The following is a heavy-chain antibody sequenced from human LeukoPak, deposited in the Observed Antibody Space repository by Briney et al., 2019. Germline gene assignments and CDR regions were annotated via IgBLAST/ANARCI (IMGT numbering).Heavy chain of an antibody. CDR3: ARDFAAAAYYFDV. D-gene: IGHD6-13*01. Sequence: GGSLRLSCAASGFTFTSYGFHWVRQAPGKGLEWVAVIWYDGSHKYYVDSVKGRFTISRDNSENTVYLETNSLRTEDTAVYYCARDFAAAAYYFDVWGQGTQVTVSS. CDR1: GFTFTSYG. J-gene: IGHJ4*02. V-gene: IGHV3-33*01. CDR2: IWYDGSHK.